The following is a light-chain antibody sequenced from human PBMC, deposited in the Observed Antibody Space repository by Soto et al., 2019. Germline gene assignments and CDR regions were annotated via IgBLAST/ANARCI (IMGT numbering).Light chain of an antibody. J-gene: IGKJ4*01. CDR2: KAS. Sequence: DIRMTQSPSTLSASVGDRVTITCRASQSISSWLAWYQQKPETGPKILIYKASTLESGVPSRFSGSGSGTEFTLTISSLQPDDFATYYCQQYSIYPLTFGGGTQVEIK. CDR1: QSISSW. V-gene: IGKV1-5*03. CDR3: QQYSIYPLT.